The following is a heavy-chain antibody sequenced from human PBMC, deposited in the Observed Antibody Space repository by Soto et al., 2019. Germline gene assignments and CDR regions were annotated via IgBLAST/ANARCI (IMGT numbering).Heavy chain of an antibody. V-gene: IGHV1-18*01. CDR2: ISAYNGNT. CDR3: ARDEAYDFWSGYYLTAFDY. J-gene: IGHJ4*02. Sequence: APVKVSCKASVYTFTSYGISWVRQAPGQGLEWMGWISAYNGNTNYAQKLQGRVTMTTDTSTSTAYMELRSLRSDDTAVYYCARDEAYDFWSGYYLTAFDYWGQGTLVTVSS. D-gene: IGHD3-3*01. CDR1: VYTFTSYG.